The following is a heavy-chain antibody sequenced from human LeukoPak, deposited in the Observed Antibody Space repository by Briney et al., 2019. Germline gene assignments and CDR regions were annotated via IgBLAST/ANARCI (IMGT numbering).Heavy chain of an antibody. CDR1: GFIFSSYG. Sequence: PGGSLRLSCAASGFIFSSYGMHWVRQAPGKGLEWVAVIWYDGSNKHYADSVKGRFTISRDNSKNTLYLQMNSLRAEDTAVYYCARAGEGSDYWGQGTLVTVSS. J-gene: IGHJ4*02. D-gene: IGHD1-26*01. V-gene: IGHV3-33*01. CDR2: IWYDGSNK. CDR3: ARAGEGSDY.